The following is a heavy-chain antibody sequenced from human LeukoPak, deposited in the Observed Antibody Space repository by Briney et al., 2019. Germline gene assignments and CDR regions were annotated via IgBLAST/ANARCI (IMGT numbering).Heavy chain of an antibody. Sequence: SETLSLTCTVSGGSISSSSYYWGWIRQPPGKGLEWIGSIYYSGSTYYNPSLKSRVTISVDTSKNQFSLNLTSVTAADTAVYYCARFTPQGYGWGGYNRFDPWGQGTLVSVSS. V-gene: IGHV4-39*01. CDR1: GGSISSSSYY. D-gene: IGHD3-16*01. J-gene: IGHJ5*02. CDR2: IYYSGST. CDR3: ARFTPQGYGWGGYNRFDP.